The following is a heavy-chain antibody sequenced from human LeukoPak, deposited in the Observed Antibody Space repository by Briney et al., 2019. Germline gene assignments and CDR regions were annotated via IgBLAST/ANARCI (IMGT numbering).Heavy chain of an antibody. J-gene: IGHJ6*03. Sequence: GRSLRLSCVASGFTLSSYGMNWVRQAPGKGLEWVSYISGHSSKIYYAHSVKGRFTISRDNAKNSLYLQMNSLRAEDTAVYYCARDGEGDYFDWLLSGYYYYYMDVWGKGTTVTVSS. CDR2: ISGHSSKI. CDR3: ARDGEGDYFDWLLSGYYYYYMDV. D-gene: IGHD3-9*01. CDR1: GFTLSSYG. V-gene: IGHV3-48*04.